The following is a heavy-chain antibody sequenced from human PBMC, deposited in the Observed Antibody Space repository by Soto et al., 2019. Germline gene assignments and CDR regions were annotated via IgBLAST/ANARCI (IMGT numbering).Heavy chain of an antibody. V-gene: IGHV4-59*01. Sequence: QVQLQELGPGLVKPSETLSLICTVSGGSITSYSWTWIRQPPAKGLEWIGNISDTGNTNYSPSLINRLVISVDKSNNQFFLMLTSVAAADTAVYYCAGDHHWEYDGGGQSAHGFDVWGHGTMVIVSS. CDR1: GGSITSYS. J-gene: IGHJ3*01. D-gene: IGHD3-22*01. CDR3: AGDHHWEYDGGGQSAHGFDV. CDR2: ISDTGNT.